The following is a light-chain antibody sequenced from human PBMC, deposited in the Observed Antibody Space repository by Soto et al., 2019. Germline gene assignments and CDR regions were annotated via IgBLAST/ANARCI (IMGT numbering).Light chain of an antibody. CDR2: TYD. Sequence: QSVLTQPPSVSGTPGQSITISCSGSSSNIGTYTLNWYQHLPGTAPKLLVSTYDQRPSAVADRFSGSKSGTSASLAISGLQSADEADYYCAAWVARVNGVVFGGGTKLTVL. V-gene: IGLV1-44*01. CDR1: SSNIGTYT. CDR3: AAWVARVNGVV. J-gene: IGLJ2*01.